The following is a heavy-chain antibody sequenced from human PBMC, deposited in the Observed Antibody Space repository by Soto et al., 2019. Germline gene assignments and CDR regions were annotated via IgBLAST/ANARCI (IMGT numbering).Heavy chain of an antibody. Sequence: EVRLLESGGGLVQPGGSLRLSCTASGLNFSNYAMSWVRQAPGKGLEWVSGISGSGGTSTYYADSVKGRFTISRDNSKSTLFLQKNSLRAEDTAVYYCAIISGFYYAVADYWGQGTLVTVSS. CDR1: GLNFSNYA. CDR2: ISGSGGTST. D-gene: IGHD3-22*01. V-gene: IGHV3-23*01. CDR3: AIISGFYYAVADY. J-gene: IGHJ4*02.